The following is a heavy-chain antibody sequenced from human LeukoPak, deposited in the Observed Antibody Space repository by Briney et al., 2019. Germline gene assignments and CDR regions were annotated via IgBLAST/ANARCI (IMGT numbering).Heavy chain of an antibody. Sequence: ASVKVSCNASAYTFTGYYMHWVRQAPAQGLEWMGFINPNSGGTNYAQKFQGRVTMTRDTSISTAYMELSRLRSDDTAVYYCARDALDIVVVPAAIVWFDPWGQGTLVTVSS. CDR2: INPNSGGT. D-gene: IGHD2-2*02. V-gene: IGHV1-2*02. CDR3: ARDALDIVVVPAAIVWFDP. CDR1: AYTFTGYY. J-gene: IGHJ5*02.